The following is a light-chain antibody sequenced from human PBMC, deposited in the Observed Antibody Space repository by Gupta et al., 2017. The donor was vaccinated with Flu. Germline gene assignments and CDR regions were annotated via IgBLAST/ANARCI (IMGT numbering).Light chain of an antibody. J-gene: IGKJ4*01. CDR3: QNYNNWPLT. CDR1: FPIARN. CDR2: GAS. V-gene: IGKV3-15*01. Sequence: PTTLSVSPGESATVFCRASFPIARNLAWYQQKPGHPPRLLIYGASDRAGGVPARFSGSGSGTEFTLTISSLQSDDFAVYHCQNYNNWPLTFGGGTKVEMK.